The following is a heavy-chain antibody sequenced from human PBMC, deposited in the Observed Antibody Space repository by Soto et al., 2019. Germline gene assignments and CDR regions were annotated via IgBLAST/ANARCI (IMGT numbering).Heavy chain of an antibody. Sequence: QVQLVESGGGVVQPGRSLRLSCAASGFTFSSFGMHWVRQAPGKGLEWVAVISFDGSNKYYADSVKGRFTISRDNSNNKLSLQMNSLKAEDTAVYYCAKDTSKYSNNWPAYYGLDVWGQGTTVTVSS. V-gene: IGHV3-30*18. CDR2: ISFDGSNK. J-gene: IGHJ6*02. CDR3: AKDTSKYSNNWPAYYGLDV. D-gene: IGHD1-1*01. CDR1: GFTFSSFG.